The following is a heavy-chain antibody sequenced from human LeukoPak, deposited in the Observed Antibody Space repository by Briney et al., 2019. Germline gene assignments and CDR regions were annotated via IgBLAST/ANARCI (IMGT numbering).Heavy chain of an antibody. CDR1: VFTFSSYA. CDR2: ISGSGGST. J-gene: IGHJ6*02. Sequence: PGGSLRLSCAASVFTFSSYAMSCVRQAPGKGLEWVSAISGSGGSTYYADSVKGRFTISRDNSKNTLYLQMNSLRAEDTAVYYCAKRGQRPGATSDYYYGMDVWGQGTTVTVSS. CDR3: AKRGQRPGATSDYYYGMDV. D-gene: IGHD1-26*01. V-gene: IGHV3-23*01.